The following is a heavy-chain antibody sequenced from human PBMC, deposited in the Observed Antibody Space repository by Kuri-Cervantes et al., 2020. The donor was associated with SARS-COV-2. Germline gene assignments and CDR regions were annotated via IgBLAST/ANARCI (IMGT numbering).Heavy chain of an antibody. D-gene: IGHD3-10*01. CDR2: IKMKTDGGTT. J-gene: IGHJ4*02. Sequence: GESLKISCAASGFTFSNAWMTWVRQAPGKGLEWVGRIKMKTDGGTTDYAAPVKGRFTISRDDSENTLYLQMNSLKTEDTAVYYCTTAGSNWGQGTLVTVSS. CDR1: GFTFSNAW. V-gene: IGHV3-15*01. CDR3: TTAGSN.